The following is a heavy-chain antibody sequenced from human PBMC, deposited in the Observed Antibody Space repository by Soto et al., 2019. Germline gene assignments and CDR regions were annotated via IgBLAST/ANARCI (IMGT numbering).Heavy chain of an antibody. D-gene: IGHD3-10*01. Sequence: PGGSLRLSCAASGFSFSTYAMSWVRQAPGKGLEWVSGISAGGENTHYADSVKGRFTISRDNSKDTLYLQMKNSRADDTAIYYCARNQRGVTIFWFEPWGQGTLVTVSS. J-gene: IGHJ5*02. CDR1: GFSFSTYA. V-gene: IGHV3-23*01. CDR2: ISAGGENT. CDR3: ARNQRGVTIFWFEP.